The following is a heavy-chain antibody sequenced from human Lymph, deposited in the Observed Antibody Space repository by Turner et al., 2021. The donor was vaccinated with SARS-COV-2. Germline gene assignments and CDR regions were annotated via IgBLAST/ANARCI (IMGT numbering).Heavy chain of an antibody. J-gene: IGHJ4*02. CDR1: GGSISSSSYY. CDR2: VSYSGST. D-gene: IGHD5-12*01. V-gene: IGHV4-39*02. Sequence: QLQLQESGPGLVKPSEPLSLTCTVAGGSISSSSYYWGWIRQPPGKWLECIGSVSYSGSTYYNPSLKSRVTISVDTSKNHFSLKLSSVTATDTALYYCAIRRWLRGPIDYWGQGTLVTVSS. CDR3: AIRRWLRGPIDY.